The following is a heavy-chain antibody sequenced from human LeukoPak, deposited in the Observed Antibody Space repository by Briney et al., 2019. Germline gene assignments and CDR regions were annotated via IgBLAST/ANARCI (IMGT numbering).Heavy chain of an antibody. J-gene: IGHJ4*02. V-gene: IGHV4-30-2*01. D-gene: IGHD4-17*01. CDR1: GGSISSGGYS. CDR3: TRGGTVTNFGY. CDR2: IYHSGST. Sequence: SQTLSLTCAVSGGSISSGGYSWSWIRQPPGKGLEWIGYIYHSGSTYYNPSLKSRVTISVDRSKNQFSLKLSSVTAADTAVYYCTRGGTVTNFGYWGQGTLVTVSS.